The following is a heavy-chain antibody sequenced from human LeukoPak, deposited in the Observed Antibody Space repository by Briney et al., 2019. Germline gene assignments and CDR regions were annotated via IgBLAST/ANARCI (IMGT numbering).Heavy chain of an antibody. V-gene: IGHV1-2*02. D-gene: IGHD5-12*01. CDR1: GYTFTAYY. Sequence: ASVKVSCKASGYTFTAYYMHWVRQAPGQGLEWMGCINPNSGGTNYAQKFQGRVTLTRDTSITTAYMGLSSLRSDDTAVYYCARGSGGYVYFDYWGQGTLVTVSS. CDR3: ARGSGGYVYFDY. CDR2: INPNSGGT. J-gene: IGHJ4*02.